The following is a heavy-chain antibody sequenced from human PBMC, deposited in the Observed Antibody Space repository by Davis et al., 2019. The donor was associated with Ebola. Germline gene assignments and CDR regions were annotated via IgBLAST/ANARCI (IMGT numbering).Heavy chain of an antibody. D-gene: IGHD4-23*01. CDR3: ARSAWTTVVTPGSGMGV. CDR2: FFYTGET. CDR1: GASVSSGSSY. Sequence: PSETLSLTCTVSGASVSSGSSYWSWLRQPPGKTLEWIGYFFYTGETNYNPSLKSRVTISGDTSKNQFSLNLRSVTAADTAVYYCARSAWTTVVTPGSGMGVWGQGTMVTVSS. V-gene: IGHV4-61*01. J-gene: IGHJ6*02.